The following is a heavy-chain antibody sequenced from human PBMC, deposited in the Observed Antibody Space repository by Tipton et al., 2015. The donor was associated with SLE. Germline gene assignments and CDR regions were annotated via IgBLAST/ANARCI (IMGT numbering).Heavy chain of an antibody. V-gene: IGHV4-31*11. D-gene: IGHD5-12*01. CDR3: AREKSGHGYFDS. CDR1: GGYISSVGYY. Sequence: TLSLTCAVSGGYISSVGYYWSWIRQHPGKGLEWIGHIYHSGSTFYSPSLRSRVTISVDTSKNQFSLRLISVTAADTAVYYCAREKSGHGYFDSWGHGNLVAVSS. J-gene: IGHJ5*01. CDR2: IYHSGST.